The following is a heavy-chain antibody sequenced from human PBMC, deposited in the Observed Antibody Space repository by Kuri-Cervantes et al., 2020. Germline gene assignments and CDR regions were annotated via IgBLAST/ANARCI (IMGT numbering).Heavy chain of an antibody. CDR2: IHHSGIT. Sequence: SETLSLTCTVSGYSFTSDYHWGWIRQPPGKGLEWIGTIHHSGITYYNPSLKSRVTISVDTSKNQFSLKLSSVTAADTAVYYCAKEGHTGGDYGDNAGSWGQGTLVTVSS. D-gene: IGHD4-17*01. CDR3: AKEGHTGGDYGDNAGS. CDR1: GYSFTSDYH. J-gene: IGHJ5*02. V-gene: IGHV4-38-2*02.